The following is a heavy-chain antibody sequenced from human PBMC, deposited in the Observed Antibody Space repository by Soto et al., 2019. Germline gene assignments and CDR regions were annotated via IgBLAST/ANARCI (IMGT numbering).Heavy chain of an antibody. CDR2: IIPIFGTA. Sequence: SVKVSCKASGGTFSSYAISWVRQAPGQGLEWMGGIIPIFGTANYAQKFQGRVTITADESTSTAYMELSSLRSEDTAVYYCARVCSRVVVVPAASCRRYGMDVWG. D-gene: IGHD2-2*01. CDR1: GGTFSSYA. V-gene: IGHV1-69*13. J-gene: IGHJ6*02. CDR3: ARVCSRVVVVPAASCRRYGMDV.